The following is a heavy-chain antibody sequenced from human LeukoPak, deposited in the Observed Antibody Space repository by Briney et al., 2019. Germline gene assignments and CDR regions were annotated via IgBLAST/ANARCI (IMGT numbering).Heavy chain of an antibody. D-gene: IGHD2-8*01. V-gene: IGHV3-21*01. J-gene: IGHJ4*02. Sequence: GGSLRLSCAASGFTFSSYSMTWVRQAPGKGLEWVSSISSSSSYIYYADSVKGRFTIARDNAKNSLYLQMNSLRAEDAAVYYCARSAWGLYVDYWGQGTLVTVSS. CDR3: ARSAWGLYVDY. CDR2: ISSSSSYI. CDR1: GFTFSSYS.